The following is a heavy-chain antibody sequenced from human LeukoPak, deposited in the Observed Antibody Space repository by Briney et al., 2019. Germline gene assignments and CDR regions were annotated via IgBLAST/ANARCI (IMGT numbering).Heavy chain of an antibody. CDR2: IWYDGSNK. CDR1: GFTFSSYG. V-gene: IGHV3-33*01. D-gene: IGHD4-17*01. Sequence: PGGSLRLSCAASGFTFSSYGMHWVRQAPGKGPEWVAVIWYDGSNKYYADSVKGRFTISRDNSKNTLYLQMNSLRAEDTAVYYCARTLREYYYYYGMDVWGQGTTVTVSS. CDR3: ARTLREYYYYYGMDV. J-gene: IGHJ6*02.